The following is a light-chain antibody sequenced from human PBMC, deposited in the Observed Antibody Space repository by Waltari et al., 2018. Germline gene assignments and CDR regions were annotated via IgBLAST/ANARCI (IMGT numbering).Light chain of an antibody. CDR1: QSVGNY. J-gene: IGKJ5*01. CDR2: DTS. Sequence: EIVLTQSPATLSLSPGERATLSCRASQSVGNYLAWYQQTPGLAPRLLIYDTSNRATGIPARFSCSGSGTDFTLTISSLEPEDFAFYYCQQGRSWPPVTFGQGTRLEIK. CDR3: QQGRSWPPVT. V-gene: IGKV3-11*01.